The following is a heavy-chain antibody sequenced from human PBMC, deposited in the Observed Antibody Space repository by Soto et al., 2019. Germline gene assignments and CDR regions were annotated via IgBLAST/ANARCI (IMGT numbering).Heavy chain of an antibody. CDR1: GGTFSSYA. Sequence: SVKVSCKASGGTFSSYAISWVRQAPGQGLEWMGWIIPIFGTANYAQKFQGRVTITADESTSTAYMELSSLRSEDTAVYYCARVIPNSSGWTPGWFDPWGQGTLVTVSS. CDR2: IIPIFGTA. J-gene: IGHJ5*02. V-gene: IGHV1-69*13. CDR3: ARVIPNSSGWTPGWFDP. D-gene: IGHD6-19*01.